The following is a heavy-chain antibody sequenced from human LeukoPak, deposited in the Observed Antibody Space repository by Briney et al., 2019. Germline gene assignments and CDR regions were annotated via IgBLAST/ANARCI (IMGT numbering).Heavy chain of an antibody. D-gene: IGHD6-13*01. Sequence: PSETLSLTCNVSGGSISSYYWNWIRQPAGKGLEWIGRIYSSGSTNYNPSLKSRVTMSVDTSKNQFSLKLSSVTAADTAVYYCARVYYSSSYDYWYFDLWGRGTLVTVSS. CDR3: ARVYYSSSYDYWYFDL. V-gene: IGHV4-4*07. J-gene: IGHJ2*01. CDR2: IYSSGST. CDR1: GGSISSYY.